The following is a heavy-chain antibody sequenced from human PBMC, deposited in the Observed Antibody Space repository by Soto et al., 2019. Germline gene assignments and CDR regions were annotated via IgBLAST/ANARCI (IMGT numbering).Heavy chain of an antibody. J-gene: IGHJ6*02. CDR1: RFTFSNYA. CDR2: MSYDGSHK. CDR3: AREMAVPSDHYYGLDV. D-gene: IGHD6-19*01. V-gene: IGHV3-30-3*01. Sequence: QVQLVESGGGVVQPGRSLRLSCAASRFTFSNYAMHWVRQAPGKGLEWVAIMSYDGSHKYYADSVEGRFTISRDNSENMLYLQMNSLKPEDTAVYYCAREMAVPSDHYYGLDVWGQGTTVTASS.